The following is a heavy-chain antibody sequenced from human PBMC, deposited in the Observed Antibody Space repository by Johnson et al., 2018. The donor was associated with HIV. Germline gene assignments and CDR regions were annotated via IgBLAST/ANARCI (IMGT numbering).Heavy chain of an antibody. V-gene: IGHV3-30*03. D-gene: IGHD3-3*01. CDR3: TTGGTIFGVVILDAFDI. CDR1: GYTFSNYD. CDR2: ISYDGSNK. Sequence: QVQLVESGGGLVQSGGSLRLSCAASGYTFSNYDMHWVRQATGKGLEWVAVISYDGSNKYYADSVKGRFTISRDDSKNTLYLQMNSLKTEDTAVYYCTTGGTIFGVVILDAFDIWGQGTMVTVSS. J-gene: IGHJ3*02.